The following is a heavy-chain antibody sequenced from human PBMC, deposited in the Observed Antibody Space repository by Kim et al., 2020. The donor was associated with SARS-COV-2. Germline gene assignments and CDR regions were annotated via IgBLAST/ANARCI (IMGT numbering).Heavy chain of an antibody. CDR3: TRALSVSGRGFDP. CDR2: IKHDGSEK. V-gene: IGHV3-7*05. D-gene: IGHD3-10*01. CDR1: GFAFNDYW. J-gene: IGHJ5*02. Sequence: GGSLRLSCAACGFAFNDYWMTWIRQAPGKGLEWVAGIKHDGSEKLYVDSVKGRFTISRDNAKTSLYLQMNSLRAEDTAVYYCTRALSVSGRGFDPWGQG.